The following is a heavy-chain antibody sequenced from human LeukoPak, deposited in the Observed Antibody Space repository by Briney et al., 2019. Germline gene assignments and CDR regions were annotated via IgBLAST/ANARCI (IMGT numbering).Heavy chain of an antibody. CDR3: ATRYCSGGSCPNRPYYYGMDV. D-gene: IGHD2-15*01. CDR1: GGTFSSYT. CDR2: IIPILGIA. V-gene: IGHV1-69*02. J-gene: IGHJ6*02. Sequence: GSSVKVSCKASGGTFSSYTISWVRQAPGQGLEWMGRIIPILGIANYAQKFQGRVTTTADKSTSTAYMELSSLRSEDTAVYYCATRYCSGGSCPNRPYYYGMDVWGQGTTVTVSS.